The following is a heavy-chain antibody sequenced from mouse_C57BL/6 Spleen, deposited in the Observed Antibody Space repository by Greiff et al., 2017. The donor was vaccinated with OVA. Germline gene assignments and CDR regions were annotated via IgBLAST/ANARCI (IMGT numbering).Heavy chain of an antibody. CDR3: ARSYGSSYYAMDD. V-gene: IGHV2-9-1*01. Sequence: VQLVESGPGLVAPSQTLSITCTVSGFSLTSYAISWVRQPPGKGLEWLGVIWTGGGTNYNSALKPRLSISKDNSKSQVFLKMNSLQTDDTARYYCARSYGSSYYAMDDWGQGTTVTVSS. J-gene: IGHJ4*01. CDR1: GFSLTSYA. D-gene: IGHD1-1*01. CDR2: IWTGGGT.